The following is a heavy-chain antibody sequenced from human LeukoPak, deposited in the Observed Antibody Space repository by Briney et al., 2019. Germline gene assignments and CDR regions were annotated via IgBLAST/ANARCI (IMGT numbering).Heavy chain of an antibody. CDR3: ANMVRGVVNV. J-gene: IGHJ6*02. Sequence: SQTLSLTCTISGDSVSNNSAAWNWIRQSPSGGLEWLGRTYYRSKWYIDYAVSVKSRITITPDTSKNHFSLQLNSVTPEDTAVYYCANMVRGVVNVWGQGTTVTVSS. CDR1: GDSVSNNSAA. D-gene: IGHD3-10*01. V-gene: IGHV6-1*01. CDR2: TYYRSKWYI.